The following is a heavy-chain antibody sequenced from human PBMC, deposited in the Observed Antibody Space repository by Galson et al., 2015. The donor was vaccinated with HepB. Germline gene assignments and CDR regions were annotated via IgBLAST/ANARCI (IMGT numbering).Heavy chain of an antibody. J-gene: IGHJ6*02. CDR1: GFTFSSAW. D-gene: IGHD5-24*01. Sequence: SLRLSCEASGFTFSSAWMSWVRQAPGQGLEWVGSINSKTDGGTTDYAAPVKGRFTISRDDSKNTLYLQMNSLKTEDTAVYYCTTRTKYRDGYYYGMDVWGQGTTVTVSS. CDR3: TTRTKYRDGYYYGMDV. V-gene: IGHV3-15*01. CDR2: INSKTDGGTT.